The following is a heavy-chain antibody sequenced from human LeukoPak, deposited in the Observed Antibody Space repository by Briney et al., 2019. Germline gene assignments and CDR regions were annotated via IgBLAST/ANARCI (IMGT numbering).Heavy chain of an antibody. J-gene: IGHJ4*02. Sequence: GGSLRLSCAASGFTFSSYAMHWVRQAPGKGLEWVAVISYDGSNKYYADSVKGRFTISRDNSKNTLYLQMNSLRAEDTAVYYCAKDLYGDYDNSFDYWGQGTLVTVSS. CDR3: AKDLYGDYDNSFDY. D-gene: IGHD4-17*01. CDR1: GFTFSSYA. CDR2: ISYDGSNK. V-gene: IGHV3-30-3*01.